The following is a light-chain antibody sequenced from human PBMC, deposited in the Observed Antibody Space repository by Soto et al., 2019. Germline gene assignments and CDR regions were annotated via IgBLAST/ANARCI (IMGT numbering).Light chain of an antibody. Sequence: DVQMTQSPSSLSASVGDRVTITCRASQGISNFLAWYQQKPGKVPKLLIYTASTLQSGVPSRFSGSGSGTDFTLTISSLQPEDGATYYWQKYNSVPRTFGQGTKVEIK. J-gene: IGKJ1*01. CDR1: QGISNF. V-gene: IGKV1-27*01. CDR2: TAS. CDR3: QKYNSVPRT.